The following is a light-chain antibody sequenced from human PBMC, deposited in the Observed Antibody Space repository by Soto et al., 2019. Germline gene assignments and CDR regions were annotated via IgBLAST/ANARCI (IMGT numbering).Light chain of an antibody. CDR2: FDD. V-gene: IGLV1-36*01. CDR1: SSNIGNNA. Sequence: QSVLTQPPSVSAAPRQRVTISCSGSSSNIGNNAVNWYQQLPGKAPKLLIHFDDRVASGVSDRFSGSKSGTSASLAISGRQSEDEADYYWAAWDDSLTGPVFGGGTKLTVL. J-gene: IGLJ3*02. CDR3: AAWDDSLTGPV.